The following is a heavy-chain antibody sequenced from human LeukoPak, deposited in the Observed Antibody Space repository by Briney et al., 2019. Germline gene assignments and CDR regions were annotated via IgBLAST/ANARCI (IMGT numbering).Heavy chain of an antibody. J-gene: IGHJ5*02. CDR3: ARLMDWFDP. V-gene: IGHV4-39*01. CDR1: GGSISSSSYY. D-gene: IGHD3-10*01. CDR2: IYYSGST. Sequence: SETLSLTCTVSGGSISSSSYYWGWIRQPPGKGLEWIGSIYYSGSTYYNPSLKSRVTISVDTSKNQFSLKLSSVTAADTAVYYCARLMDWFDPWGQGTLVTVSS.